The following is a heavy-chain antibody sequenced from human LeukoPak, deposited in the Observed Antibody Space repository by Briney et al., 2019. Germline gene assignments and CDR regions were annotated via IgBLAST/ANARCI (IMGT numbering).Heavy chain of an antibody. V-gene: IGHV4-4*02. CDR3: ARDRGGYTYSHDY. Sequence: GSLRLSCAASGFTFSSSAMSWVRQSPEKGLEWIGEIYHDGSTNYNPSLKSRVTISMDKSKNQLSLKLNFVTAADTAVYYCARDRGGYTYSHDYWGQGTLVTVSS. CDR2: IYHDGST. J-gene: IGHJ4*02. D-gene: IGHD5-18*01. CDR1: GFTFSSSAM.